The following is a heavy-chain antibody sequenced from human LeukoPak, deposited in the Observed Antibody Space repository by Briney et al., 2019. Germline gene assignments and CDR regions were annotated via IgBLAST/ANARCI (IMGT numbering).Heavy chain of an antibody. Sequence: PGGSLRLSCAASGFTGSNNCMSWVRQPPGKGLEWVSVIYSGGNTHYADSVKGRFTISRDNSKNTLYLQMNSLRAEDTAVYYRARVGGSSYNYWGQGTLVTVSS. D-gene: IGHD2-15*01. V-gene: IGHV3-53*01. CDR3: ARVGGSSYNY. CDR2: IYSGGNT. CDR1: GFTGSNNC. J-gene: IGHJ4*02.